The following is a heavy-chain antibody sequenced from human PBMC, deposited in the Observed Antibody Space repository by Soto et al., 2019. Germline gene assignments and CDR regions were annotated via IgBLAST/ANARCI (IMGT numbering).Heavy chain of an antibody. CDR2: IIPIFGTA. D-gene: IGHD3-10*01. J-gene: IGHJ6*02. CDR3: ARDITMVRGVIIKGPRYYYGMDV. Sequence: QVQLVQSGAEVKKPGSSVKVSCKASGGTFSSYAISWVRQAPGLGLEWMGGIIPIFGTANYAQKFQGRVTITADESTSTAYMELSSLRSEDTAVYYCARDITMVRGVIIKGPRYYYGMDVWGQGTTVTVSS. V-gene: IGHV1-69*01. CDR1: GGTFSSYA.